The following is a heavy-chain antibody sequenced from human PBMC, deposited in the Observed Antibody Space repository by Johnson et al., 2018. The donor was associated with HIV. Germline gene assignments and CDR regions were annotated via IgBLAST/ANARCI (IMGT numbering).Heavy chain of an antibody. V-gene: IGHV3-33*06. D-gene: IGHD6-13*01. J-gene: IGHJ3*02. CDR1: GFTFSSYG. Sequence: QVQLVESGGGVVQPGRSLRLSCAASGFTFSSYGMHWVRQAPGKGLEWVAVMWYDGSNKNYADSVKGRFTTSRDNSKNTLHLQMNSLRAEDTAVYYCAKCIWGSSLIDAFDIWGQGTMVTVSS. CDR3: AKCIWGSSLIDAFDI. CDR2: MWYDGSNK.